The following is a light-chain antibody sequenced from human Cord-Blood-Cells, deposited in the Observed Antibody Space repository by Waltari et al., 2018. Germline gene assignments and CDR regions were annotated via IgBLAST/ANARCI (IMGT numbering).Light chain of an antibody. CDR3: SSYTSSSTYV. V-gene: IGLV2-14*01. CDR1: SSDVGGYNY. CDR2: DVS. Sequence: QSALTQPASVSGSPGQSITIPCPGTSSDVGGYNYVSWYQKHPGKAPKLMIYDVSKRPSGVSNRFSGSKSGNTASLTISGLQAEDEADYYCSSYTSSSTYVFGTGTKVTVL. J-gene: IGLJ1*01.